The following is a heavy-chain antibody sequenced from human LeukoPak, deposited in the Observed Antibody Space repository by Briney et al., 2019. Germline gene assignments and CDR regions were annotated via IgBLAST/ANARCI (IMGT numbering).Heavy chain of an antibody. CDR2: IRFDGSSE. D-gene: IGHD6-19*01. J-gene: IGHJ4*02. CDR1: GFTFSDYG. V-gene: IGHV3-30*02. Sequence: GGSLRLSCAASGFTFSDYGMHWVRQAPGKGLEWVAFIRFDGSSEYYADSVRGRFTISRDNAKNSLYLHMNSLRAEDTAVYYCARGGWTSPFDYWGQGTLVTVSS. CDR3: ARGGWTSPFDY.